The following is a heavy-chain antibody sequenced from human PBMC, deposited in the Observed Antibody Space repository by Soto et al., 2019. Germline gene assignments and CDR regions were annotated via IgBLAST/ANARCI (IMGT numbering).Heavy chain of an antibody. J-gene: IGHJ3*02. CDR3: ARDPHSYYYDSSGYHGGFDI. Sequence: PSETLSLTCTVSGGSISSGGYYWSWIRQHPGKGLEWIGYIYYSGSTYYNPSLKSRVTISVDTSKNQFSLKLSSVTAADTAVYYCARDPHSYYYDSSGYHGGFDIWGQGTMVTVSS. CDR2: IYYSGST. D-gene: IGHD3-22*01. CDR1: GGSISSGGYY. V-gene: IGHV4-31*03.